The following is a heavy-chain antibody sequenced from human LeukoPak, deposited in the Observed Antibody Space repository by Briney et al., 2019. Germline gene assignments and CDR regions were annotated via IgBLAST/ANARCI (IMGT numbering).Heavy chain of an antibody. Sequence: GGSLRLSCAASGFTVSTNYMTWVRQAPGKGLEWVSVIYSGGSTYYADSVKGRFTISRDSSKNTLYLQVNSLRAEDTAVYYCAKDLITMVRGSAMDVWGQGTTVTVSS. CDR3: AKDLITMVRGSAMDV. D-gene: IGHD3-10*01. CDR1: GFTVSTNY. V-gene: IGHV3-53*05. J-gene: IGHJ6*02. CDR2: IYSGGST.